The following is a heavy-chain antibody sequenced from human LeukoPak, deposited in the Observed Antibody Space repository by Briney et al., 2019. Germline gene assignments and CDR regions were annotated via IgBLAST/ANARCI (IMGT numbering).Heavy chain of an antibody. Sequence: GGSLRLSCAASGFTFSSYTMTWVRQAPGKGLEWVSSISNRSTYIYYADSVKGRFTISRDNVQNSLFLQMNGLRAEDTAVYYCARGWQLVAYYFDYWGQGTLVTVSS. CDR1: GFTFSSYT. CDR2: ISNRSTYI. J-gene: IGHJ4*02. CDR3: ARGWQLVAYYFDY. V-gene: IGHV3-21*04. D-gene: IGHD6-6*01.